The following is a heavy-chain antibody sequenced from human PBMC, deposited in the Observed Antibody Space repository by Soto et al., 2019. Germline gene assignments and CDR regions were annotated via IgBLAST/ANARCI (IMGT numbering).Heavy chain of an antibody. CDR3: TNGYCIRTNCYGGHDP. CDR1: GFTFSRYA. CDR2: ISGRGGST. D-gene: IGHD2-2*01. Sequence: EVRLLESGGGLVQPGGSLRLSCAASGFTFSRYAMKWFRQVPGKGLEWVSAISGRGGSTYYADSVKGRFIISRDNSKNALYLQMNSLIADDTAVYYCTNGYCIRTNCYGGHDPWCQGTMVTVSS. V-gene: IGHV3-23*01. J-gene: IGHJ5*02.